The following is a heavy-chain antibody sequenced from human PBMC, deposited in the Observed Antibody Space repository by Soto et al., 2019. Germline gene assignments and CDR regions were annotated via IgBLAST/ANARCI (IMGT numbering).Heavy chain of an antibody. CDR1: GYTFTNYW. J-gene: IGHJ6*02. V-gene: IGHV5-51*01. Sequence: PGESLKISCKGSGYTFTNYWIGWVRQMPGKGLEWMGIIYAGDSDTRYSTSFQGQVTFSVDMSINAAYLQWSSLRASDTAIYYCARGYCSGGTCYSKRDFYYGLDVWGQGTTVTVSS. CDR2: IYAGDSDT. CDR3: ARGYCSGGTCYSKRDFYYGLDV. D-gene: IGHD2-15*01.